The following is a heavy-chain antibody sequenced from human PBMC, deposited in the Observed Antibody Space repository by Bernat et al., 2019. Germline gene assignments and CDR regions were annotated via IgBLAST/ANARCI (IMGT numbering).Heavy chain of an antibody. CDR1: GFTFSSYA. CDR2: ISYDGSNK. V-gene: IGHV3-30*07. D-gene: IGHD3-16*01. Sequence: QVQLVESGGGVVQPGRSLRLSCAASGFTFSSYAMHWVRQAPGKGLEWVAVISYDGSNKYYADSVKGRFTISRDNSKNTLYLQMNSLRAEDTAVYYCAKIRIGGLYDAFDIWGQGTMVTVSS. J-gene: IGHJ3*02. CDR3: AKIRIGGLYDAFDI.